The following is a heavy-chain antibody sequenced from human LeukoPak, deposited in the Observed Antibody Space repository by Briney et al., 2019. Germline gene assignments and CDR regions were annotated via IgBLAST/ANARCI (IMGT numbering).Heavy chain of an antibody. J-gene: IGHJ4*02. Sequence: ASVKVSCKASGGTFSSYAISWVRQAPGQGLEWMGGIIPIFGTANYAQKFQGRVTITADESTSTAYMELSSLRSEDTAVYYCARAFSTYYYDSSGSYFDYWGQGTLVTVSS. CDR1: GGTFSSYA. CDR2: IIPIFGTA. CDR3: ARAFSTYYYDSSGSYFDY. V-gene: IGHV1-69*13. D-gene: IGHD3-22*01.